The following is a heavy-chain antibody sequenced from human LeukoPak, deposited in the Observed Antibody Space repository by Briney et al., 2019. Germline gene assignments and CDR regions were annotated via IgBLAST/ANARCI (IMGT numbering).Heavy chain of an antibody. Sequence: PSETLSLTCTVSGGSISTYYWSWIRQPPGKGLEWIGYIYYSGSTNYNPSLKSRVTISVDTSKNQFFLKLSCVTAADTAVYYCARLGRYYYDSRVDYWGQGTLVTVSS. CDR1: GGSISTYY. J-gene: IGHJ4*02. CDR2: IYYSGST. CDR3: ARLGRYYYDSRVDY. D-gene: IGHD3-22*01. V-gene: IGHV4-59*01.